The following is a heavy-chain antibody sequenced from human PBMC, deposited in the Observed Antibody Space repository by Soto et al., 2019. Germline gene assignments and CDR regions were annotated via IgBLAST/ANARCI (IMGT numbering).Heavy chain of an antibody. CDR1: GFTFGDYA. J-gene: IGHJ6*02. Sequence: PGGSLRLSCTASGFTFGDYAMSWFRQAPGKGLEWVGFIRSKAYGGTTEYAASVKGRFTISRDDSKSIAYLQMNSLKTEDTAVYYCTRDLIAAAGSGVRIYYYGMDVWGQGTTVTVSS. D-gene: IGHD6-13*01. CDR3: TRDLIAAAGSGVRIYYYGMDV. V-gene: IGHV3-49*03. CDR2: IRSKAYGGTT.